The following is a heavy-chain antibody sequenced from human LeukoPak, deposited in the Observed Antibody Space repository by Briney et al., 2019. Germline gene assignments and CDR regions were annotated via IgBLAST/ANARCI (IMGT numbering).Heavy chain of an antibody. J-gene: IGHJ4*02. Sequence: ASVKVSCKTSGYTFIDYYLHWGRQAPGQSFEYMGIINPAGGSTSYHHKFQDRVTMTREASTSTIYMELRSLTFEDTAVYYCARGQLGPTSAPFDSWGQGTLVTVSS. CDR3: ARGQLGPTSAPFDS. CDR2: INPAGGST. CDR1: GYTFIDYY. V-gene: IGHV1-46*01. D-gene: IGHD1-26*01.